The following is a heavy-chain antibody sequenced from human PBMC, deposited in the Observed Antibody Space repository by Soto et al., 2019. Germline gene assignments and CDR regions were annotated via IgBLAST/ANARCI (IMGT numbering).Heavy chain of an antibody. J-gene: IGHJ4*02. V-gene: IGHV3-21*01. D-gene: IGHD6-6*01. Sequence: EVQLVESGGGLVKPGGSLRLSCAASGFTFSSYSMNWVRQAPGKGLEWVSSISSSSSYIYYADSVKGRFTISRDNVKNSLYLQMNSLRAEDTAVYYCARDPGYSSSSGGDFDYWGQGTLVTVSS. CDR3: ARDPGYSSSSGGDFDY. CDR2: ISSSSSYI. CDR1: GFTFSSYS.